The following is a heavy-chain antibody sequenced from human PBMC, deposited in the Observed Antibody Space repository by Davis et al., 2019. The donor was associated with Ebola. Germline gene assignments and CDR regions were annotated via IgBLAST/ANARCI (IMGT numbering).Heavy chain of an antibody. V-gene: IGHV1-18*01. CDR1: GYTFTSYG. CDR2: ISAYNGNT. CDR3: ARDQAVAAAGTVSDY. D-gene: IGHD6-13*01. Sequence: ASVKVSCKASGYTFTSYGISWVRQAPGQGLEWMGWISAYNGNTNYAQKLQGRVTMTTDTSTSTAYMELRSLRSDDTAVYYCARDQAVAAAGTVSDYWGQGTLVTVSS. J-gene: IGHJ4*02.